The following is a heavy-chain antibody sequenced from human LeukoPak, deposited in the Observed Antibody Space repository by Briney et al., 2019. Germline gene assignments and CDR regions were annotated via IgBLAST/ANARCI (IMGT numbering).Heavy chain of an antibody. J-gene: IGHJ3*02. CDR3: ARDRYSSSLYDAFDI. CDR1: GYTFTNYG. V-gene: IGHV1-18*01. D-gene: IGHD6-6*01. Sequence: ASVKVSCKASGYTFTNYGISWVRQAPGQGLEWMGWISAYNGNTNYAQKFQGRVTMTRDTSISTAYMELSRLRSDDTAVYYCARDRYSSSLYDAFDIWGQGTMVTVSS. CDR2: ISAYNGNT.